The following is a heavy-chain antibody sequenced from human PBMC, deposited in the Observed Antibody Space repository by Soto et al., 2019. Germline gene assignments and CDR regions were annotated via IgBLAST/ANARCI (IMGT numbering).Heavy chain of an antibody. D-gene: IGHD3-22*01. CDR2: IYYSGSA. V-gene: IGHV4-39*01. CDR1: GGSISSSSYY. CDR3: ASLTYYYASSGYRYYVDY. J-gene: IGHJ4*02. Sequence: SETLSLTCTVSGGSISSSSYYWGWIRQPPGKGLEWIGGIYYSGSAYYNPSLKSRVTISVDTSKNQFSLKLSSVTAADTAVYYCASLTYYYASSGYRYYVDYWGQGTLVTVS.